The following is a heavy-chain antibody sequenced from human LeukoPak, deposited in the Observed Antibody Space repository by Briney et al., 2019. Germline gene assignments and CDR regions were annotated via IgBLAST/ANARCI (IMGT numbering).Heavy chain of an antibody. CDR3: ARIIIYDNVSP. Sequence: PSETLSLTCTVSGDSIGTSGYYWGWIRQPPGQGLEWIGSISYSGSTYYNPSLKSRVTISVNTSKTHFSLKLISLTAADTAVYYCARIIIYDNVSPWGQGTLVTVSS. D-gene: IGHD3-16*01. CDR1: GDSIGTSGYY. V-gene: IGHV4-39*02. CDR2: ISYSGST. J-gene: IGHJ4*02.